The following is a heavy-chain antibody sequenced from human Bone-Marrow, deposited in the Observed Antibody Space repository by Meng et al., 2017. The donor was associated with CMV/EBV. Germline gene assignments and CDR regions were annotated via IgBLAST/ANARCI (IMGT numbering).Heavy chain of an antibody. CDR1: GYTFTGYY. Sequence: ASVKVSCKASGYTFTGYYMHWVRQAPGQGLEWMGWINPNSGGTNYAQKFQGRVTMTRDTSISTAYMELSRLRSDDTAVYYCARAIPVPANFNWFDPWGQGTLVTFSS. V-gene: IGHV1-2*02. D-gene: IGHD2-2*01. CDR2: INPNSGGT. CDR3: ARAIPVPANFNWFDP. J-gene: IGHJ5*02.